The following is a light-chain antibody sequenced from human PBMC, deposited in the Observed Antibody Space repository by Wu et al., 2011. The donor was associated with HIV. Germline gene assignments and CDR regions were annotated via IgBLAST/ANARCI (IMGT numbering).Light chain of an antibody. Sequence: EIVLTQSPGTLSLSPGERATLSCRASQSVSSSYLAWYQQKPGQAPRLLIYGASSRATGIPDRFSGSGSGTDFTLTISSMQSEDFAVYYCQQYNNLVLTFGGGTKVEIQ. V-gene: IGKV3-20*01. CDR1: QSVSSSY. J-gene: IGKJ4*01. CDR3: QQYNNLVLT. CDR2: GAS.